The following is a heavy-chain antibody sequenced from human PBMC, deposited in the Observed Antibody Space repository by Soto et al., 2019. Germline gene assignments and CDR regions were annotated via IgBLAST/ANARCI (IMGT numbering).Heavy chain of an antibody. Sequence: SETLSLTCTVSGDSITDSTYYWAWIRQPPGKGLEWIGSVFYSGGTHYNPSRKSRVTISVDTSKNQFSLKVRSVTAADTAVYYCARHSTGYYYSYFDYWGPGTLVTSPQ. J-gene: IGHJ4*02. V-gene: IGHV4-39*01. D-gene: IGHD3-22*01. CDR3: ARHSTGYYYSYFDY. CDR2: VFYSGGT. CDR1: GDSITDSTYY.